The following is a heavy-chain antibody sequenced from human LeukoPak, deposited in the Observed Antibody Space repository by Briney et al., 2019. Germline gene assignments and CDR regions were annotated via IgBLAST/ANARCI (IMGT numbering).Heavy chain of an antibody. CDR1: GFTFSSYS. Sequence: HPGGSLRLSCAASGFTFSSYSMNWVRQAPGKGLEWVSYISSSSSTIYYADSVKGRFTISRDNAKNPLYLQMNSLRDEDTALYYCARDDVGVQQLVLSSIYYYYAMDVWGQGTTVTVSS. V-gene: IGHV3-48*02. CDR2: ISSSSSTI. J-gene: IGHJ6*02. D-gene: IGHD6-13*01. CDR3: ARDDVGVQQLVLSSIYYYYAMDV.